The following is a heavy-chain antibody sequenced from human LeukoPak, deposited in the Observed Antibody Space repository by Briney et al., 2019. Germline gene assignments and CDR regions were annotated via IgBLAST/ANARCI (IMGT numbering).Heavy chain of an antibody. CDR2: IYTSGGT. Sequence: SETLSLTCTVSGGSISSYYWSWIRQPAGKGLEGIGRIYTSGGTNYNPSLNSRVTISVDKSKNQFSLKLRSVTAADTAVYYCARGGYDSSTNFSIDYWGQGALVTVSS. D-gene: IGHD3-22*01. CDR3: ARGGYDSSTNFSIDY. J-gene: IGHJ4*02. V-gene: IGHV4-4*07. CDR1: GGSISSYY.